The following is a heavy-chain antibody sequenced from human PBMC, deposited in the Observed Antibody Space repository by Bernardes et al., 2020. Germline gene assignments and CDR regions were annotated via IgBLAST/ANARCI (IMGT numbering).Heavy chain of an antibody. J-gene: IGHJ6*03. CDR3: AKGAWYCSGSSCPRILGYSYYYMDV. CDR2: ITDTGGGT. CDR1: SYG. D-gene: IGHD2-15*01. Sequence: GGSLRLSCAASSYGMNWVRQAPGKGLEWVSFITDTGGGTRYADSVKGRFTVSRDISRNTVYLQMSSLRVEDTAVYYFAKGAWYCSGSSCPRILGYSYYYMDVWGNGTTVTVSS. V-gene: IGHV3-23*01.